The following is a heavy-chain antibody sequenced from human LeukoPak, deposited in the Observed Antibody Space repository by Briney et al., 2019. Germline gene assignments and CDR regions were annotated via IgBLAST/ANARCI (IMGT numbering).Heavy chain of an antibody. Sequence: PGGSLRLSCAASGFTFSSYGMHWVRQAPGKGLEWVAFIRYDGSNKYHADSVKGRFTISRDNSKNTLYLQMNSLRAEDTAVYYCAKLREYDFWSGSDYWGQGTLVTVSS. D-gene: IGHD3-3*01. CDR1: GFTFSSYG. V-gene: IGHV3-30*02. J-gene: IGHJ4*02. CDR2: IRYDGSNK. CDR3: AKLREYDFWSGSDY.